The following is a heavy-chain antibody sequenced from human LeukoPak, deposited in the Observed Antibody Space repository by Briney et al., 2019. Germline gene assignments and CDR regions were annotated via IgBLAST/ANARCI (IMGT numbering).Heavy chain of an antibody. CDR2: IGGSGAGT. V-gene: IGHV3-23*01. D-gene: IGHD5-18*01. CDR3: AKNGGDSYGTGHFDY. J-gene: IGHJ4*02. Sequence: GGSLRLSCAASGFTFSSYAMTWVRQAPGKGLEWVSAIGGSGAGTYYADSVKGRFTISRDNSKDTLYLQLNSLRVEDTAVYYCAKNGGDSYGTGHFDYWGQGTLVTVSS. CDR1: GFTFSSYA.